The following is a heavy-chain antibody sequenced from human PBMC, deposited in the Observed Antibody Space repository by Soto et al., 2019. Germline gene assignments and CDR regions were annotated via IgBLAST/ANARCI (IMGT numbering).Heavy chain of an antibody. CDR2: ISSSSSTI. Sequence: PGGSLRLSFAASGFTFSSYSMNWVRQAPGKGLEWVSYISSSSSTIYYADSVKGRFTISRDNAKNSLYLQMNSLRAEDTAVYYCARVIWRGHSAYWGKGTLVTVSS. CDR1: GFTFSSYS. V-gene: IGHV3-48*01. D-gene: IGHD3-3*01. CDR3: ARVIWRGHSAY. J-gene: IGHJ4*02.